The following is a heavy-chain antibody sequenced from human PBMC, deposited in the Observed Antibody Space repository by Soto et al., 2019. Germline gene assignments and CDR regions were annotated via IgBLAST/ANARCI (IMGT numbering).Heavy chain of an antibody. CDR3: ARDVVGQWQGY. Sequence: EVQLVESGGGLVKPGGSLRLSCAASGFTFSLYTMNWVRQAPGKGLEWVSSIASSDNYIYYADSVKGRFTISRDNAKNSLYLQMNSLRAEDTAVYYCARDVVGQWQGYWGQGTLVTVSS. J-gene: IGHJ4*02. CDR2: IASSDNYI. CDR1: GFTFSLYT. V-gene: IGHV3-21*01. D-gene: IGHD2-21*01.